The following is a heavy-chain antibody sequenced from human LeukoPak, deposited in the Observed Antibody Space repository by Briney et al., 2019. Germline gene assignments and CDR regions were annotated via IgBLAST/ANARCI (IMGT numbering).Heavy chain of an antibody. V-gene: IGHV3-23*01. D-gene: IGHD1-14*01. J-gene: IGHJ2*01. CDR1: GFTFSSYA. Sequence: PGGSLRLSCAASGFTFSSYAMSRVRQAPGKGLEWVSAISGSGGSTYYPDSVKGRFTISRDNSKNTLYLQMNSLRAEDTAVYYCAKSDHGFWYFDLWGRGTLVTVSS. CDR3: AKSDHGFWYFDL. CDR2: ISGSGGST.